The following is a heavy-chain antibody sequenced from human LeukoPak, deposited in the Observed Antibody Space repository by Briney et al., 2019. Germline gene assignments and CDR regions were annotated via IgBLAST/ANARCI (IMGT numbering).Heavy chain of an antibody. CDR3: TGDIVATITTYYYYYMDV. J-gene: IGHJ6*03. CDR2: IRSKAYGGTT. CDR1: GFTFGDYA. Sequence: GGSLRLSCTASGFTFGDYAMSWFRQAPGKGLEWVGFIRSKAYGGTTEYAASVKGRFTISRDDSKSIAYLQMNSLKTEDTAVYYCTGDIVATITTYYYYYMDVWGKGTTVTVSS. V-gene: IGHV3-49*03. D-gene: IGHD5-12*01.